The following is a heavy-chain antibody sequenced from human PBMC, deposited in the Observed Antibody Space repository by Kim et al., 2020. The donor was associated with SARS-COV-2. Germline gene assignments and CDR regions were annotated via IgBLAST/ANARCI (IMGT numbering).Heavy chain of an antibody. V-gene: IGHV3-30*18. Sequence: GGSLRLSCAASGFTFSSYGMHWVRQAPGKGLEWVAVISYDGSNKYYADSVKGRFTISRDNSKNTLYLQMNSLRAEDTAVYYCAKGGPYYYDSSGYSAFD. D-gene: IGHD3-22*01. CDR3: AKGGPYYYDSSGYSAFD. J-gene: IGHJ3*02. CDR2: ISYDGSNK. CDR1: GFTFSSYG.